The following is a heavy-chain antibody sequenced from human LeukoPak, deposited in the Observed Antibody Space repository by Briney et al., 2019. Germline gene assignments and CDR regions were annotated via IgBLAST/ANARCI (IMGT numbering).Heavy chain of an antibody. J-gene: IGHJ5*02. CDR2: INPNSGGT. Sequence: ASVKVSCKASGYTFTGYYMHWVRQAPGQGLEWMGWINPNSGGTSYAQKFQGRVTMTRDTSVSTAYMELSRLRSDDTAVYYCARMSDILTGHYPQWFDPWGQGTLVTVSS. V-gene: IGHV1-2*02. D-gene: IGHD3-9*01. CDR3: ARMSDILTGHYPQWFDP. CDR1: GYTFTGYY.